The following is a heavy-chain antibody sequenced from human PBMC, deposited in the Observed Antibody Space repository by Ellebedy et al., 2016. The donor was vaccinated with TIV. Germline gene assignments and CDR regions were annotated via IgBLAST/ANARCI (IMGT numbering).Heavy chain of an antibody. J-gene: IGHJ6*02. CDR3: ATREWQDPMDV. CDR1: GYTFRNFY. D-gene: IGHD3-3*01. Sequence: ASVKVSCXASGYTFRNFYINWVRQAPGQSLEWLGWINTGNGNTKYSQKFQGRVTITTDTSASTASMELSSLMSEDTAVYYCATREWQDPMDVWGQGTTVIVSS. V-gene: IGHV1-3*04. CDR2: INTGNGNT.